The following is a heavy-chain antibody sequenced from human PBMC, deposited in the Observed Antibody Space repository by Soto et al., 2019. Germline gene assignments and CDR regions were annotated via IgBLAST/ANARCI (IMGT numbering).Heavy chain of an antibody. CDR2: INPNSGGT. V-gene: IGHV1-2*04. Sequence: ASVKVSCKASGYTFTGYYMHWVRQAPGQGLEWMGWINPNSGGTNYAQKFQGWVTMTRDTSISTAYMELSRLRSDDTAVYYCARGLCSSTSCSTNPFDDWGERTRVNVSS. J-gene: IGHJ4*02. CDR3: ARGLCSSTSCSTNPFDD. CDR1: GYTFTGYY. D-gene: IGHD2-2*01.